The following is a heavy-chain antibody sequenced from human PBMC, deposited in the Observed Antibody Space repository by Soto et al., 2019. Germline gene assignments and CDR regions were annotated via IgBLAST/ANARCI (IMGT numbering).Heavy chain of an antibody. Sequence: QGRLVESGGGAVKPGDSLRLSCHASGFTFTTYALHSVRQAPGKGLEWVAFISYTGANQYYAESVKGRFTSSRDNSKNIPSLQMTSRKPEDSAVYYCARDACIYRRGAYYDPWGQGTLVTVSS. CDR3: ARDACIYRRGAYYDP. CDR1: GFTFTTYA. D-gene: IGHD3-16*01. V-gene: IGHV3-30*14. CDR2: ISYTGANQ. J-gene: IGHJ5*02.